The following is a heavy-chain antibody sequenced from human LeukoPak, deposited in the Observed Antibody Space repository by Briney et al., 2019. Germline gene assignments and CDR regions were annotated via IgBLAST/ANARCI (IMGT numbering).Heavy chain of an antibody. CDR2: IKQDGSAK. D-gene: IGHD7-27*01. CDR3: ATNWGLDY. CDR1: GFNFSRYW. V-gene: IGHV3-7*01. J-gene: IGHJ4*02. Sequence: PGGSLRVSCAASGFNFSRYWMSWVRQAPGKGMEWVANIKQDGSAKYYVDSVKGRFTISRDNAKNSLSLQMNSLRAEDTAVYYCATNWGLDYWGQGTLVTVSS.